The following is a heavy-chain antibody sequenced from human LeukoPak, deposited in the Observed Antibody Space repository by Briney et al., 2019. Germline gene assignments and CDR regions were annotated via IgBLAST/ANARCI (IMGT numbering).Heavy chain of an antibody. V-gene: IGHV3-21*01. CDR1: GFTFSDYY. J-gene: IGHJ4*02. CDR3: ARDSLGYCSGGSCYSGGLDY. CDR2: ISSSSSYI. D-gene: IGHD2-15*01. Sequence: PGGSLRLSCAASGFTFSDYYMDWVRQAPGKGLEWVSSISSSSSYIYYADSVKGRFTISRDNAKNSLYLQMNSLRAEDTAVYYCARDSLGYCSGGSCYSGGLDYWGQGTLVTVSS.